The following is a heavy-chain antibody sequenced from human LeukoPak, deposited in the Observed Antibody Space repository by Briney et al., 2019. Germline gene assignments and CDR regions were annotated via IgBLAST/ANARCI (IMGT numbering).Heavy chain of an antibody. D-gene: IGHD1-26*01. J-gene: IGHJ2*01. CDR1: GGSISSSSYY. CDR3: ARLCSGSYLWYFDL. V-gene: IGHV4-39*01. CDR2: IYYSGST. Sequence: SETLSLTCTVSGGSISSSSYYWGWIRQPPGKGLEWIGSIYYSGSTYYNPSLKSRVTISVDTSKNQFFLKLSSVTAADTAVYYCARLCSGSYLWYFDLWGRGTLVTVSS.